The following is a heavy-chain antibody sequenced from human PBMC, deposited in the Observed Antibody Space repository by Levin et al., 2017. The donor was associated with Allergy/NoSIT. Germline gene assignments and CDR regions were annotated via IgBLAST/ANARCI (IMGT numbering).Heavy chain of an antibody. V-gene: IGHV3-23*01. J-gene: IGHJ4*02. CDR2: IGTHSVTT. D-gene: IGHD2-8*02. Sequence: GGSLRLSCVASGFTFSSHVISWVRQAPGKGPEWVSAIGTHSVTTYYADSVKGRFTISRDDSKNTLYLQMSNLRDEDAALYYCAITETSSPGFDHWGQGTPVTVSS. CDR1: GFTFSSHV. CDR3: AITETSSPGFDH.